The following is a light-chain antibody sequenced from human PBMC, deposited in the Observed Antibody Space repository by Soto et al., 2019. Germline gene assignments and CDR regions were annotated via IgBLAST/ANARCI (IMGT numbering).Light chain of an antibody. CDR1: QSVSSN. CDR2: GAS. CDR3: QQYNNWPRT. V-gene: IGKV3-15*01. Sequence: VMTQSPATVSVSPGERATLSCRASQSVSSNLAWYQQKPGQAPRLLLYGASTRATGIPARFSGSGSGTEFTLTISSLQSEDFAVYYCQQYNNWPRTFGQGTKVDIK. J-gene: IGKJ1*01.